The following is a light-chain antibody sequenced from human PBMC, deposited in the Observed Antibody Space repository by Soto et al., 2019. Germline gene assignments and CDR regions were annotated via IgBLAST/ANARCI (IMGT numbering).Light chain of an antibody. CDR2: EVS. V-gene: IGLV2-14*01. J-gene: IGLJ1*01. CDR1: SIGIAPYNY. Sequence: QSALTQPASVSGSPGQSLTISCPGTSIGIAPYNYVSWYQQHPGKAPKLIIYEVSYRPSGISNRFSGSKSGNTASLTISGLQAEDEADYYCSSYTSSTNYVFGTGTKVTVL. CDR3: SSYTSSTNYV.